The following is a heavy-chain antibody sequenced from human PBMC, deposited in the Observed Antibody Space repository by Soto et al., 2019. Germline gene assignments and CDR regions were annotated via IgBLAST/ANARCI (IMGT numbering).Heavy chain of an antibody. CDR3: ASGIVVVPGASQWPQTVADY. V-gene: IGHV4-4*02. D-gene: IGHD2-2*01. J-gene: IGHJ4*02. Sequence: QVQLQESGPGLVKPSGTLSLTCGVSGGSISSNNWWSWVRQPPGKGLEWIGEIYHSGSTNYNPSLKSRITISVDKSKNQFSLRLSSVTAADTAVYYCASGIVVVPGASQWPQTVADYWGQGTLVTVSS. CDR1: GGSISSNNW. CDR2: IYHSGST.